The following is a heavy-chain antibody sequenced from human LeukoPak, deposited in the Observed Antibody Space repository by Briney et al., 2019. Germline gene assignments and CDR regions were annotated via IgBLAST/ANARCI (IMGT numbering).Heavy chain of an antibody. D-gene: IGHD1-26*01. CDR1: GGSISSSSYY. CDR2: IYYSGST. Sequence: SETLSLTCTVSGGSISSSSYYWGWIRQPPGKGLEWIGSIYYSGSTYYNPSLKSRVTISVDTSKNQFSLKLSSVTAADTAVYYCARLMRYSGSYFDYWGQGTLVTVSS. J-gene: IGHJ4*02. CDR3: ARLMRYSGSYFDY. V-gene: IGHV4-39*01.